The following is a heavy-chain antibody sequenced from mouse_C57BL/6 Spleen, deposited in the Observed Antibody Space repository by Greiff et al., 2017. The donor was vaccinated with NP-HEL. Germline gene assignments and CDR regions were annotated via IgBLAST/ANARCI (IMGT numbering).Heavy chain of an antibody. D-gene: IGHD4-1*01. J-gene: IGHJ4*01. CDR2: IYPRSGNT. V-gene: IGHV1-81*01. Sequence: VQLQQSGAELARPGASVQLSCQASGYTFTSYGISWVKQRTGQGLEWIGEIYPRSGNTYYNEKFKGKATLTADKSSSTAYMELRSLTSEDSAVYFCAELGGAYYYAMDYWGQGTSVTVSS. CDR3: AELGGAYYYAMDY. CDR1: GYTFTSYG.